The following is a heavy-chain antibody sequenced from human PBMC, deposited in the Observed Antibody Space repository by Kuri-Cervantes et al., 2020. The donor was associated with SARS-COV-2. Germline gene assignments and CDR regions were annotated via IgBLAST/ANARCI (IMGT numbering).Heavy chain of an antibody. J-gene: IGHJ4*02. D-gene: IGHD2-2*02. V-gene: IGHV4-34*01. CDR1: GGSFSGYQ. CDR2: INDSGAT. Sequence: SETLSLTCAVYGGSFSGYQWSWIRQTPGMGLEWIGQINDSGATKYNPSLKSRVIVSMDKSKNQFSLKLSSVTAADTAVYYCASSIYCSSTSCYTYGHFDYWGQGTLVTVSS. CDR3: ASSIYCSSTSCYTYGHFDY.